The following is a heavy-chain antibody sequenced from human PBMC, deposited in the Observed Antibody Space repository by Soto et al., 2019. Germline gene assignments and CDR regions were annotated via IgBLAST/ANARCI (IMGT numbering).Heavy chain of an antibody. V-gene: IGHV2-5*02. CDR2: IYWDDSK. D-gene: IGHD1-26*01. CDR1: GFSLTTDRVG. J-gene: IGHJ4*02. CDR3: AHAYGGRSLY. Sequence: QITLKESGPTLVKPTQPLTLTCTFSGFSLTTDRVGVGWIRQPPGAALEWLAVIYWDDSKTYRPSLESRLTITKDTSKTLVALTMTNMASLDTATYYCAHAYGGRSLYWGQGTLVTVSS.